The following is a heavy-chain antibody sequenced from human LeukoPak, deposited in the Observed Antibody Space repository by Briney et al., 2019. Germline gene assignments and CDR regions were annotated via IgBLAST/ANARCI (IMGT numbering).Heavy chain of an antibody. Sequence: SETLSLTCTVSGDSISTYYWSWIRQSPGKGLEWIGYSYYSGITSYNPSLKSRVTMSVDESKNQLSLKVNSVTAADTAVYYCARGEPVAYWGQGTLITVSS. CDR2: SYYSGIT. J-gene: IGHJ4*02. CDR1: GDSISTYY. V-gene: IGHV4-59*01. CDR3: ARGEPVAY. D-gene: IGHD1-14*01.